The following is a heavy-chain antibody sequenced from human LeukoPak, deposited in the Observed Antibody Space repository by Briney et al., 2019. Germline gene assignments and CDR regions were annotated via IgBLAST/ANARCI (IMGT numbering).Heavy chain of an antibody. CDR2: IIPILGIA. Sequence: ASVKVSCKASGGTFSSYAISWVRQAPGQGLEWMGRIIPILGIANYAQKFQGRVTITADKSTSTAYMELSSLRSEDTAVYYCAGGYYRDRGSGYYWGYFDYWGQGTLVTVSS. CDR3: AGGYYRDRGSGYYWGYFDY. CDR1: GGTFSSYA. V-gene: IGHV1-69*04. D-gene: IGHD3-22*01. J-gene: IGHJ4*02.